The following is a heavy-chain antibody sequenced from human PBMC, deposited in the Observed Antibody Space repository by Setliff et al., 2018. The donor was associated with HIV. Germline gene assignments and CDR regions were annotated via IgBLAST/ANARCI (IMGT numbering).Heavy chain of an antibody. CDR1: GYTFTGYY. J-gene: IGHJ3*02. D-gene: IGHD2-2*01. Sequence: GASVKVSCKASGYTFTGYYMHWVRQAPGQGLEWMGWINPNSGGTNYAQKFQGRVTMTRDTSISTAYMELSRLRSDDTAVYYCARPLVAPAAMSEGVAFDIWGQGTMVTVSS. V-gene: IGHV1-2*02. CDR2: INPNSGGT. CDR3: ARPLVAPAAMSEGVAFDI.